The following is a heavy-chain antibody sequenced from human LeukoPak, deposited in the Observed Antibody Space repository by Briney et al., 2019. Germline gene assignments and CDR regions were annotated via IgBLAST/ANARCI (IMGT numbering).Heavy chain of an antibody. CDR1: GGTFSSYA. V-gene: IGHV1-69*13. CDR2: IIPIFGTA. Sequence: SVKVSCKASGGTFSSYAISWVRQAPGQGLEWMGGIIPIFGTANYAQKFQGRVTITADESTSTAYMELSSLRSEDTAVYYCAREGSDYYDSSGYGPFDYWGQGTLVTVSS. CDR3: AREGSDYYDSSGYGPFDY. D-gene: IGHD3-22*01. J-gene: IGHJ4*02.